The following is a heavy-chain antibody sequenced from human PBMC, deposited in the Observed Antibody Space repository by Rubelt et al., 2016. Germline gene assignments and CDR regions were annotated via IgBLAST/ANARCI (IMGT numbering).Heavy chain of an antibody. V-gene: IGHV1-69*06. CDR3: ASRIVVVPAAILWYFDL. CDR2: IIPIIGTA. Sequence: GLQWAGGIIPIIGTANYAQKFQGRVTITADKSTSTAYMELSSLRSEDTAVYYCASRIVVVPAAILWYFDLWGRGTLVTVSS. D-gene: IGHD2-2*01. J-gene: IGHJ2*01.